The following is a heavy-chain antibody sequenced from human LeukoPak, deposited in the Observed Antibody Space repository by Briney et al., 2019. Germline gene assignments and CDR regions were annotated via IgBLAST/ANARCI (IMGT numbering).Heavy chain of an antibody. CDR1: GGSISSGGYY. V-gene: IGHV4-31*03. J-gene: IGHJ4*02. CDR2: IYYSGST. D-gene: IGHD5-12*01. CDR3: ARGTGIVATILDY. Sequence: SETLSLTCTVSGGSISSGGYYWSWIRQHPGKGLEWIGYIYYSGSTCYNPSLKSRVTISVDTSKNQFSLKLSSVTAADTAVYYCARGTGIVATILDYWGQGTLVTVSS.